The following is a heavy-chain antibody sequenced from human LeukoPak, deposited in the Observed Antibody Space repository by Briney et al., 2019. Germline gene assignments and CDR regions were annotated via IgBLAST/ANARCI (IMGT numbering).Heavy chain of an antibody. CDR1: GFSFSSSW. V-gene: IGHV3-74*01. CDR2: INSDGSTT. D-gene: IGHD3-16*01. J-gene: IGHJ6*02. Sequence: GGSLRLSCEASGFSFSSSWMHWVRQAPGTGLVWVSRINSDGSTTNYADSVGGRFTISRDNAMSTLYLQMNSLRAEDTAVYYCARDFGPYGMDVWGQGTTVTVSS. CDR3: ARDFGPYGMDV.